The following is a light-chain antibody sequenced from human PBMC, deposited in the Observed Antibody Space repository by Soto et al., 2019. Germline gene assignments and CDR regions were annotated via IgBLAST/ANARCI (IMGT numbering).Light chain of an antibody. J-gene: IGKJ1*01. Sequence: EIVLTQSPGTLSLSPGERASLSCRASQSVSNNYLAWYQQKPGQAPRLLIYGASTRATGIPARFSGSGSGTDFTLTISRLEPADFALYYCQQYGSSRWTFGQGTKVDIK. V-gene: IGKV3-20*01. CDR2: GAS. CDR3: QQYGSSRWT. CDR1: QSVSNNY.